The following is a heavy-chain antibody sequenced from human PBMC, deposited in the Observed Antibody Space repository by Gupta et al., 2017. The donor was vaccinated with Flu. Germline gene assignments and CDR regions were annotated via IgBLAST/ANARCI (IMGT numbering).Heavy chain of an antibody. D-gene: IGHD1-26*01. V-gene: IGHV3-23*01. J-gene: IGHJ4*02. Sequence: EVQLLESGGGLVQPGWSLRLSCPASGFTFSSQVMRWACKYPGKGLEWVATIIGNSGRAYYGDSVKGRFTISRDNSKNTLYLQMNSQRAEDTAAYYCAKGQPRISDSGTSPLDYWGQGTLVTVSS. CDR3: AKGQPRISDSGTSPLDY. CDR2: IIGNSGRA. CDR1: GFTFSSQV.